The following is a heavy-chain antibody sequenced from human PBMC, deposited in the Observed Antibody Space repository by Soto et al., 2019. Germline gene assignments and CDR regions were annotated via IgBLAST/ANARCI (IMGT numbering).Heavy chain of an antibody. D-gene: IGHD3-10*01. J-gene: IGHJ6*02. V-gene: IGHV3-9*01. CDR2: ISWNSGSI. CDR3: AKDAITMVRGVISYYGMDV. Sequence: GGSLRLSCAASGFTFDDYATHWVRQAPGKGLEWVSGISWNSGSIGYADSVKGRFTISRDNAKNSLYLQMNSLRAEDTALYYCAKDAITMVRGVISYYGMDVWGQGTTVTVSS. CDR1: GFTFDDYA.